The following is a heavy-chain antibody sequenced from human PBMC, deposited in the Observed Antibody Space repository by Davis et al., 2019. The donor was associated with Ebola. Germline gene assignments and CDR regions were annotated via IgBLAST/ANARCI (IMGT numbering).Heavy chain of an antibody. CDR1: GFRFSTYT. D-gene: IGHD3-9*01. CDR2: ISSSSTNK. Sequence: WGSLRLSCAGSGFRFSTYTMNWVRQAPGKGLEWISYISSSSTNKYYADSVKGRFTVSRDNAKNSLFLQMNSLRGEDAAVYYCARGGRWYDIMTEASLMDVWGKGTTVAVSS. CDR3: ARGGRWYDIMTEASLMDV. J-gene: IGHJ6*04. V-gene: IGHV3-48*01.